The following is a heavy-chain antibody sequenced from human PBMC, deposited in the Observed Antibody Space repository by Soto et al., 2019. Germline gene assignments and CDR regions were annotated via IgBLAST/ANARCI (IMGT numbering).Heavy chain of an antibody. V-gene: IGHV3-7*03. CDR2: IRQDGGAQ. D-gene: IGHD3-10*01. J-gene: IGHJ4*02. CDR1: GFTFTTYW. CDR3: VRGGHGSGSYLGSY. Sequence: EVQLVESGGGLAQPGGSLRLSCVASGFTFTTYWMSWVRQAPGKGLEWVANIRQDGGAQYYVDSVKGRFTISRDNAKNSVYLQMASLRAEDTAVYYCVRGGHGSGSYLGSYWGQGILVTVSS.